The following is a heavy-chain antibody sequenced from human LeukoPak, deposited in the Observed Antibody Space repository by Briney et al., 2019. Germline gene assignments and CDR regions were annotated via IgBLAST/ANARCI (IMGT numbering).Heavy chain of an antibody. CDR1: GSSFTTYW. CDR3: VRQRGSSGTINHFDP. CDR2: IYPDDSDS. V-gene: IGHV5-51*01. J-gene: IGHJ5*02. Sequence: GESLKISCETSGSSFTTYWIGWVRQMPGTGLEWVGAIYPDDSDSRYSPSFQGQVVISADMSIRTAYLQWNSLKTSDTAMYYCVRQRGSSGTINHFDPWGQGTLVTVSS. D-gene: IGHD3-10*01.